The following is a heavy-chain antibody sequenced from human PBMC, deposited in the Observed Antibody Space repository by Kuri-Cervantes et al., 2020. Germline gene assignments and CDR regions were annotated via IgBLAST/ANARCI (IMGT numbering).Heavy chain of an antibody. V-gene: IGHV3-23*01. CDR1: GLTFRNYA. CDR2: ISASGSST. Sequence: GESLKISCAASGLTFRNYAMSWVRQVPGKGPEWVSAISASGSSTYHADSVKGRFTISRDNSKNTLYLQMNSLRAEDTAVYYCAKDGGDGYNSDLDYWGQGTLVTVSS. J-gene: IGHJ4*02. CDR3: AKDGGDGYNSDLDY. D-gene: IGHD5-24*01.